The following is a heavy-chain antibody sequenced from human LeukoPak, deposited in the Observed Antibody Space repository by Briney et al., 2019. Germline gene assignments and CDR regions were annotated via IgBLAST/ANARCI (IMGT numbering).Heavy chain of an antibody. J-gene: IGHJ4*02. CDR3: ARVTPDSSGSAYYFDF. D-gene: IGHD3-22*01. CDR1: GFTFSSYD. CDR2: IDTAGDT. V-gene: IGHV3-13*01. Sequence: GGSLRLSCAASGFTFSSYDMHWVRQATGKGLEWVSAIDTAGDTYYPGSVKGRFTISRENARNSLYLQMSSLRAGDTAVYYCARVTPDSSGSAYYFDFWGQGTLVTVSS.